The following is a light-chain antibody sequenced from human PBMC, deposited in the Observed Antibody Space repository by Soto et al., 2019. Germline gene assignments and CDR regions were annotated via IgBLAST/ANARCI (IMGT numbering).Light chain of an antibody. CDR2: DIS. J-gene: IGKJ4*01. V-gene: IGKV3-11*01. CDR1: QSVGSE. Sequence: EIELIQSPATLSLSPGERATLSCRASQSVGSELAWYQQKPGQAPRLLIYDISNRATAIPGRFSGSGFGTDFTLPISSLEPEDFAVYYCQQRLDWPLTFGGGTKVEI. CDR3: QQRLDWPLT.